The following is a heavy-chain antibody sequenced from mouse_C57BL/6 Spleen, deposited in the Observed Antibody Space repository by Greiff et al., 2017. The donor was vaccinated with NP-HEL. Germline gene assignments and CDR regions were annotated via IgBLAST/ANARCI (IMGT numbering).Heavy chain of an antibody. V-gene: IGHV1-39*01. CDR1: GYSFTDYN. D-gene: IGHD2-5*01. Sequence: EVQLQQSGPELVKPGASVKISCKASGYSFTDYNMNWVKQSNGKSLEWIGVINPNYGTTSYNQKFKGKATLTVDQSSSTAYMQLNSLTSEDSAVYNCTRALYSNLYYYAMDYWGQGTSVTVSS. CDR3: TRALYSNLYYYAMDY. J-gene: IGHJ4*01. CDR2: INPNYGTT.